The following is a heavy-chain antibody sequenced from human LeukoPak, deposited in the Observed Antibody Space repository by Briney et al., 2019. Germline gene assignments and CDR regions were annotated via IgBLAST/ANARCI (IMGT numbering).Heavy chain of an antibody. CDR3: AARKRDVDALGAFDI. D-gene: IGHD5-24*01. Sequence: GGSLRLSCAVSGFTVSRNYMSWVRQAPGKGREWVSVIYSGGSTDYADSVKSRFTISRDNSKNTVYLQMNSLRPEDTAMYYCAARKRDVDALGAFDIWGQGTMVTVSS. CDR2: IYSGGST. CDR1: GFTVSRNY. V-gene: IGHV3-53*01. J-gene: IGHJ3*02.